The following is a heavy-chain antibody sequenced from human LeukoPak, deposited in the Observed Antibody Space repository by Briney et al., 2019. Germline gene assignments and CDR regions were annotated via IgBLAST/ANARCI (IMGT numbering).Heavy chain of an antibody. CDR1: GFTFSSYA. CDR2: ISYNGSDK. D-gene: IGHD6-19*01. J-gene: IGHJ4*02. Sequence: GGSLRLSCAASGFTFSSYAMHWVRQAPGKGLVWVALISYNGSDKYYIDAVKGRFTISRDNSKNTLYVQMNSLRAEDTAVYYCARGAYSRGWTTFDYWGQGILVTVSS. CDR3: ARGAYSRGWTTFDY. V-gene: IGHV3-30*04.